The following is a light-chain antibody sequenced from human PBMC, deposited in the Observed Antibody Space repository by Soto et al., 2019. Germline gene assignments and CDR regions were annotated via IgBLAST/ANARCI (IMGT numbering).Light chain of an antibody. V-gene: IGLV2-14*01. CDR3: SSYTSSSTPYV. Sequence: QSVLTQPASVPGSPGQSITISCTGTSSDVGAYNYVSWYQQHPGKAPKLMIYDVSNRPSGVSNRFSGSKSGNTASLTISGLQAEDEADYYCSSYTSSSTPYVFGTGTKLTVL. CDR1: SSDVGAYNY. J-gene: IGLJ1*01. CDR2: DVS.